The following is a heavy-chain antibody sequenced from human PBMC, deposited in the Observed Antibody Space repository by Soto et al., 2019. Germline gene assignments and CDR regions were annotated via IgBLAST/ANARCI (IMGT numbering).Heavy chain of an antibody. J-gene: IGHJ6*02. CDR1: GGSFSTYY. V-gene: IGHV4-34*01. CDR3: ASAKGWAGDYYYGMDV. CDR2: INHSGST. Sequence: SETLSLTCAVYGGSFSTYYWSWIRQPPGKGLEWIGEINHSGSTNYNPPLKSRVTISVDTSKNQFSLKLSSVTAADTAVYYCASAKGWAGDYYYGMDVWGQGTTVTVSS. D-gene: IGHD1-26*01.